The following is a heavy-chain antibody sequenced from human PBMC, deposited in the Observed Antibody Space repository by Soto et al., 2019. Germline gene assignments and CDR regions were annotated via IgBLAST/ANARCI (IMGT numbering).Heavy chain of an antibody. V-gene: IGHV3-66*01. CDR2: VYSGGST. Sequence: EVQLVESGGGLVQPGGSLRLSCAVSGFTVSTNYMSWIRQAPGKGLEWVSVVYSGGSTYYADSVKGRFTISRDRSKNTLYLKMNRQRAEETAVYYCARGPHIGVRYEGFDIWGQGTMVTVSS. CDR1: GFTVSTNY. CDR3: ARGPHIGVRYEGFDI. J-gene: IGHJ3*02. D-gene: IGHD6-19*01.